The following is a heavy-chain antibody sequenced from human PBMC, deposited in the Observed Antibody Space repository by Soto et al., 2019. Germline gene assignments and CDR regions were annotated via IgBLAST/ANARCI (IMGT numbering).Heavy chain of an antibody. CDR1: GYTFTSYD. V-gene: IGHV1-8*01. J-gene: IGHJ6*02. CDR3: ATNPTPPDCSGGSCFNYSYGMDV. Sequence: ASVKVSCKASGYTFTSYDINWVRQATGQGLEWMGWMNPNSGNTGYAQKFQGRVTMTRNTFISTAYMELSSLRSEDTAVYYCATNPTPPDCSGGSCFNYSYGMDVWGQGTLVTVSS. D-gene: IGHD2-15*01. CDR2: MNPNSGNT.